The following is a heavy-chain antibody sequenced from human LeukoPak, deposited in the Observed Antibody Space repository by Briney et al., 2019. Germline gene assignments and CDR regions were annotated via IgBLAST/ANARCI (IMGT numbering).Heavy chain of an antibody. D-gene: IGHD5-12*01. CDR3: ARGQSGGYVYYFDY. J-gene: IGHJ4*02. CDR2: IYVGGLT. V-gene: IGHV3-66*01. CDR1: GFTVSSNY. Sequence: GGPLRLSCAASGFTVSSNYMTWVRQAPGKGLEWVSVIYVGGLTYYADSVKGRFTISRDNSKNTLSLQMNSLRAEDTAVYYCARGQSGGYVYYFDYWGQGTLVTVSS.